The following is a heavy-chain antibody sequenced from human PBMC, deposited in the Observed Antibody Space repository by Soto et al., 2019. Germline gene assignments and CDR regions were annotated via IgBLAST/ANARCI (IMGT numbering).Heavy chain of an antibody. Sequence: QVQLVESGGGLVKPGGSLRLSCAASGFPLSDYYMTWMRQAPGKGLEWVSYISSSGSTIYYGDSVKGRFTVSRDNAQNSLYLQMDSLRAEDTAVYSCAREGSVVLALSALELWGQGTMVTVSS. J-gene: IGHJ3*01. CDR3: AREGSVVLALSALEL. CDR2: ISSSGSTI. CDR1: GFPLSDYY. V-gene: IGHV3-11*01. D-gene: IGHD2-15*01.